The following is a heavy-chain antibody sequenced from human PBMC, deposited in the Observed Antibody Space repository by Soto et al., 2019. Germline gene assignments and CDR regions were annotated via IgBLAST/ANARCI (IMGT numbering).Heavy chain of an antibody. CDR1: GGTFSSYA. D-gene: IGHD2-15*01. J-gene: IGHJ5*02. CDR2: IIPIFGTA. CDR3: ARDMQAEAATPVHWFDP. Sequence: GASVKLSCTASGGTFSSYAISWVRQAPGQGLEWMGGIIPIFGTANYAQKFQGRVTITADESTSTAYMELSSLRSEDTAVYYCARDMQAEAATPVHWFDPWGQGTLVTVSS. V-gene: IGHV1-69*13.